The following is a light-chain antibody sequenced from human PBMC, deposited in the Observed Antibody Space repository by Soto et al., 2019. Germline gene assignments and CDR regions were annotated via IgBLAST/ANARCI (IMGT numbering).Light chain of an antibody. V-gene: IGLV1-40*01. CDR1: SSNIGANYA. CDR2: DYN. J-gene: IGLJ1*01. CDR3: QSYDSSLTGWV. Sequence: QSALTQPPSVSGAPGHRVTISCAWSSSNIGANYAVHWYQQLPGTAPKLLIYDYNKRPSGVPDRFSGSKSGTSASLAITGLQAEDEADYYCQSYDSSLTGWVFGTGTKVTVL.